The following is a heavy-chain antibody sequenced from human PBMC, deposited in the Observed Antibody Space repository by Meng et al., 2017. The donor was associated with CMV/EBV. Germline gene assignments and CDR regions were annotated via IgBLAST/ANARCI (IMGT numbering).Heavy chain of an antibody. J-gene: IGHJ4*02. D-gene: IGHD6-13*01. V-gene: IGHV3-74*01. Sequence: GESLKISCAASGFTFSSYWMHWVRQAPGKGLVWVSRINSDGSSTSYADSVKGRFTISRDNAKNTLYLQMNSLRAEDTAVYYCAKGIAAARLPGWDQGTLVTVSS. CDR1: GFTFSSYW. CDR3: AKGIAAARLPG. CDR2: INSDGSST.